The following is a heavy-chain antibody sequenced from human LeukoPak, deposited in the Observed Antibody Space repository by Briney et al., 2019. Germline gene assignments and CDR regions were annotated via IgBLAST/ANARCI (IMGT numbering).Heavy chain of an antibody. CDR2: ITNSGRST. D-gene: IGHD3-3*01. Sequence: GGSLRLSCEASGFSLSTYFLSWIRQAPGKGLEWVSYITNSGRSTKYADAVKGRFTISRDNAKQSVYLEMTDLRAEDTAVYYCAREASGYYHVFDSWGQGTLVTLPS. V-gene: IGHV3-11*04. CDR3: AREASGYYHVFDS. CDR1: GFSLSTYF. J-gene: IGHJ4*02.